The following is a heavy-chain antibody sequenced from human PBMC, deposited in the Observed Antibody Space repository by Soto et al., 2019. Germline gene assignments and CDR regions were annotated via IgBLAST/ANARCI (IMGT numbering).Heavy chain of an antibody. J-gene: IGHJ6*03. CDR3: ARGIDYSNYQDYYYYYMDV. V-gene: IGHV4-31*03. CDR1: GGSISSGGYY. CDR2: IYYSGST. Sequence: SETLSLTCTVSGGSISSGGYYWSWIRQHPGKGLEWIGYIYYSGSTYYNPSLKSRVTISVDTSKNQFSLKLSSVTAADTAVYYCARGIDYSNYQDYYYYYMDVWGKGTTVTVSS. D-gene: IGHD4-4*01.